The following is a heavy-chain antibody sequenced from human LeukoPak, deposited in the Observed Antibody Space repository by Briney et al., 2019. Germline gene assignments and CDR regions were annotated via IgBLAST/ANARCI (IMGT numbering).Heavy chain of an antibody. J-gene: IGHJ6*03. D-gene: IGHD3-9*01. CDR3: ARVRDILTGYYNYMDV. CDR2: ISADNGST. V-gene: IGHV1-18*01. CDR1: GYTFSSYG. Sequence: ASVKVSCKASGYTFSSYGISWVRQAPGQGLEWMGWISADNGSTNYALKLQGRVTMTTDTSTSTAYMELRSLRSDDTAVYYCARVRDILTGYYNYMDVWGKGTTVTVSS.